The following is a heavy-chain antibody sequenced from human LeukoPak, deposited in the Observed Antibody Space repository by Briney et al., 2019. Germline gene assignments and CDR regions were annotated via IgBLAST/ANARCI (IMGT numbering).Heavy chain of an antibody. J-gene: IGHJ4*02. CDR2: IKQDGSEK. Sequence: GGSLRVSCAASGFTFSSYWMSWVRQAPGKGLEWVANIKQDGSEKYYVDSVKGRFTISRDNAKNSLYLQMNSLRAEDTAVYYCARGGDGYNSVDFDYWGQGTLVTVSS. CDR1: GFTFSSYW. D-gene: IGHD5-24*01. V-gene: IGHV3-7*01. CDR3: ARGGDGYNSVDFDY.